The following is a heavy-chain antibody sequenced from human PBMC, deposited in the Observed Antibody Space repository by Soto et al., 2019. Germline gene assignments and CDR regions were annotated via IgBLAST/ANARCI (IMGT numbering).Heavy chain of an antibody. J-gene: IGHJ6*02. D-gene: IGHD2-2*01. V-gene: IGHV1-46*01. Sequence: GASVKVSCKASGYIFSSHCIYWVRQAPGQGLQWMGIINPGGGRTAYAQKFQGRVTLTRDMSTSTVYMELTSLTYDDTAVYYCARDVSGPGATYVMDVWGXGTTVNVSS. CDR1: GYIFSSHC. CDR2: INPGGGRT. CDR3: ARDVSGPGATYVMDV.